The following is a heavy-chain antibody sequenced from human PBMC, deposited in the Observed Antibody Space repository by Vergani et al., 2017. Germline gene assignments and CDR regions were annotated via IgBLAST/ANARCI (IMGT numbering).Heavy chain of an antibody. CDR3: ARGRNSATHWFDP. J-gene: IGHJ5*02. D-gene: IGHD4-23*01. CDR2: IYYSGST. V-gene: IGHV4-59*01. Sequence: QVQLQESGPGLVKPSETLSLTCTVSGGSISSYYWSWIRQPPGKGLEWIGYIYYSGSTNYNPSLKSQVTISVDTSKNQFSLKLSSVTAADTAVYYCARGRNSATHWFDPWGQGTLVTVSS. CDR1: GGSISSYY.